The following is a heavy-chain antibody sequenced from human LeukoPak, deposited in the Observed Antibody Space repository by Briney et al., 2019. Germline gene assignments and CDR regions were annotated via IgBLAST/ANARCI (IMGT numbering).Heavy chain of an antibody. D-gene: IGHD6-13*01. V-gene: IGHV3-23*01. CDR2: ISGSGGST. Sequence: GGSLRLSCEVSGFTFSSYAMSWVRQAPGKGLEWVSAISGSGGSTYYADSVKGRFTISRDNSKNTLYLQMNSLRAEDTAVYYCAKDLEWGMEIAAAGTGNAFDIWGQGTMVTVSS. CDR3: AKDLEWGMEIAAAGTGNAFDI. CDR1: GFTFSSYA. J-gene: IGHJ3*02.